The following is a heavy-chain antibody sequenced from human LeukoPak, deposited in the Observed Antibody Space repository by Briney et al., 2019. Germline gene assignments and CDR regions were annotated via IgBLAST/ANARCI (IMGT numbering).Heavy chain of an antibody. D-gene: IGHD2-15*01. V-gene: IGHV3-7*01. CDR1: GFTFSIYW. CDR2: IKQDGSEK. Sequence: GGSLRLSCAASGFTFSIYWMSWVRQAPGKGLEWVANIKQDGSEKYYVDSVKGRFTISRDNAKNSLYLQMNSLRAEDTAVYYCARDPRYCSGGSCFRPAWAFDIWGQGTMVTVSS. CDR3: ARDPRYCSGGSCFRPAWAFDI. J-gene: IGHJ3*02.